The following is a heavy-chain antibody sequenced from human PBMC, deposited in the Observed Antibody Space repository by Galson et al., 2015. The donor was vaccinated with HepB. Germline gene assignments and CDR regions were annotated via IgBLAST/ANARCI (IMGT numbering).Heavy chain of an antibody. V-gene: IGHV3-23*01. CDR3: ATNWNRGAFDI. Sequence: SLRLSCAASGFTFSSYAMSWVRQAPGKGLEWVSVIGGGGDNTDYADSVKGRYTISRDNSKNTLYLQMNSLRAEDTAVYFCATNWNRGAFDIWGQGTLVSVSS. CDR1: GFTFSSYA. J-gene: IGHJ3*02. D-gene: IGHD1-1*01. CDR2: IGGGGDNT.